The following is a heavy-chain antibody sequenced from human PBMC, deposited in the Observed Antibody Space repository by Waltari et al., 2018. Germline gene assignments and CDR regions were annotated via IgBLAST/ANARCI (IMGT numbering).Heavy chain of an antibody. J-gene: IGHJ3*02. V-gene: IGHV1-69*05. D-gene: IGHD2-2*01. CDR3: ARDLKLSYLDAFDI. CDR1: GGTFSSYA. Sequence: QVQLVQSGAEVKKPGSSVKVSCKASGGTFSSYAISWVRQAPGQGLEWMGGIIPLFGTANYAEKVQGRVTITTDESTSTAYMELSSLRSEDTAVYYCARDLKLSYLDAFDIWGQGTMVTVSS. CDR2: IIPLFGTA.